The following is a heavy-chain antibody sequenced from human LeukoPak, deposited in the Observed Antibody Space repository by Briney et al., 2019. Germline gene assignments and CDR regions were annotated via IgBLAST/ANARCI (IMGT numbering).Heavy chain of an antibody. Sequence: SGGSLRLSCAASGFTFSRYSMNWVRQAPGKGLEWVSSISSGSSFMYYADSVKGRFTISRDNAKNSLYLQMNSLRAKDTALYYCARDYYDSSGSSRFDPWGQGTLVTVSS. J-gene: IGHJ5*02. CDR3: ARDYYDSSGSSRFDP. CDR2: ISSGSSFM. D-gene: IGHD3-22*01. V-gene: IGHV3-21*01. CDR1: GFTFSRYS.